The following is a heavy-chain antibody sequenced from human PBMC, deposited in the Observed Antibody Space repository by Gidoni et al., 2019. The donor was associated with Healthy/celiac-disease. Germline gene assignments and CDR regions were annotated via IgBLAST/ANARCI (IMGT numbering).Heavy chain of an antibody. Sequence: QLQLQESGPGLVKPSETLSLTCTVSGGSISSSSYYWGWIRQPPGKGLEWIGSIYYSGSTYYNPSLKSRVTISVDTSKNQFSLKLSSVTAADTAVYYCARQRGGHYYYGMDVWGQGTTVTVSS. CDR3: ARQRGGHYYYGMDV. CDR2: IYYSGST. CDR1: GGSISSSSYY. J-gene: IGHJ6*02. V-gene: IGHV4-39*01. D-gene: IGHD2-15*01.